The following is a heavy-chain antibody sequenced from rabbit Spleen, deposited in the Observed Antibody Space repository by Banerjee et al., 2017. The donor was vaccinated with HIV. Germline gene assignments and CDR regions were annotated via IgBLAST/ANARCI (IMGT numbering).Heavy chain of an antibody. CDR2: INVATGKP. CDR3: ARDLVAVIGWNFNL. V-gene: IGHV1S40*01. D-gene: IGHD1-1*01. Sequence: QSLEESGGGLVKPGASLTLTCKASGFSFSSGYDMCWVRQAPGKGLEWIACINVATGKPVYATWAKGRFTISRTSSTTVTLRMTSLTAADTATYFCARDLVAVIGWNFNLWGPGTLVTVS. J-gene: IGHJ4*01. CDR1: GFSFSSGYD.